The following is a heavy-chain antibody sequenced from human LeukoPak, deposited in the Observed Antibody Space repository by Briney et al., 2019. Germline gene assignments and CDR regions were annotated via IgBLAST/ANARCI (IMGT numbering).Heavy chain of an antibody. CDR3: ARAHYGDYGGYYFDY. Sequence: ASVKVSCKVSGYTLTELSMHWVRQAPGQGLEWMGWINPNSGGTNYAQKFQGWVTMTRDTSISTAYMELSRLRSDDTAVYYCARAHYGDYGGYYFDYWGQGTLVTFSS. J-gene: IGHJ4*02. V-gene: IGHV1-2*04. D-gene: IGHD4-17*01. CDR1: GYTLTELS. CDR2: INPNSGGT.